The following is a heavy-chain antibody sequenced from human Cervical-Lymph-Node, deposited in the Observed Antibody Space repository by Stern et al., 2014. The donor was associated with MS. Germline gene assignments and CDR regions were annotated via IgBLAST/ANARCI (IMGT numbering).Heavy chain of an antibody. CDR2: ISWNSGSM. J-gene: IGHJ6*02. D-gene: IGHD6-19*01. CDR3: AKDISSGRWEAQYYYGMDV. CDR1: RFNFDDYD. Sequence: EVQLVESGGGLVQPGRSLRLSCAGSRFNFDDYDMHWVLQAPGRGLEWVSSISWNSGSMEYADSVKGRFTISRDNAKNSLYLQMDSLRVEDTAIYYCAKDISSGRWEAQYYYGMDVWGQGTTVTVSS. V-gene: IGHV3-9*01.